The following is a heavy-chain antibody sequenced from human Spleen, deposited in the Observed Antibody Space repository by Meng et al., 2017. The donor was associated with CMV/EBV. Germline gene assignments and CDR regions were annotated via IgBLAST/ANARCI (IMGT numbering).Heavy chain of an antibody. Sequence: SLKISCAASGFTFDDYAMHWVRQAPGKGLEWVSGISWNSGSIGYADSVKGRFTISRDNAKNSLYLQMNSLRTEDTAFYYCAKDRSSGYNYFFDSWGQGTLVTVSS. CDR3: AKDRSSGYNYFFDS. D-gene: IGHD3-22*01. J-gene: IGHJ4*02. CDR2: ISWNSGSI. V-gene: IGHV3-9*01. CDR1: GFTFDDYA.